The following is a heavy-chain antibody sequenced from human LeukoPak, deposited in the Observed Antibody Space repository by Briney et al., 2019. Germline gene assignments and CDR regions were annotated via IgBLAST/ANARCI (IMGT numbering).Heavy chain of an antibody. D-gene: IGHD3-10*01. V-gene: IGHV4-39*01. J-gene: IGHJ5*02. CDR2: IYYSGST. CDR3: ANQAMFREVILAPAAGFDP. Sequence: SETLSLTCAVYGGSFSGYYWGWIRQPPGKGLEWIGSIYYSGSTYYNPSLKSRVTISVDTSKNQFSLKLSSVTAADTAVYYCANQAMFREVILAPAAGFDPWGQGTLVTVSS. CDR1: GGSFSGYY.